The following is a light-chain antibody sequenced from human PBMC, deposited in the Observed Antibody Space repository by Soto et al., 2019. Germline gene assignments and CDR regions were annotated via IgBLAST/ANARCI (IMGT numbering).Light chain of an antibody. V-gene: IGKV3-11*01. Sequence: EIVLTQSPATLSLSPRERATLSCRASQSVSSYLAWYQQKPGQAPRLLIYDASNRATDIPARFSGSGSGTDVTLTISSLEPEDFAVYYCQQRSNWPALTFGGGTKVEIK. CDR3: QQRSNWPALT. CDR2: DAS. CDR1: QSVSSY. J-gene: IGKJ4*01.